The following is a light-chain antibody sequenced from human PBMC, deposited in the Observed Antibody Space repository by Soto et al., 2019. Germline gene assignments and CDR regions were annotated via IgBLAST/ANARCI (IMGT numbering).Light chain of an antibody. CDR1: SSDVGGYNY. V-gene: IGLV2-14*01. CDR2: DVS. Sequence: QSAVTQPASVSGSPGQSITISCTGTSSDVGGYNYVSWYQQHPGKAPKLMIYDVSNRPSGVSNRFSGSKSGNTASLTISGLQAEYEADYYCSSYTSSSTLVFGTGTKVTVL. J-gene: IGLJ1*01. CDR3: SSYTSSSTLV.